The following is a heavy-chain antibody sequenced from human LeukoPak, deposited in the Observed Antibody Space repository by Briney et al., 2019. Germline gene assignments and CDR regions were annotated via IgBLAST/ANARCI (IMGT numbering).Heavy chain of an antibody. Sequence: ASVKVSCKASGGTFSSYAISWVRQAPGQGLERMGRIIPILGIANYAQKFQGRVTITADKSTSTAYMELSSLRSEDTAVYYCARGRSDGYSLDYWGQGTLVTVSS. CDR2: IIPILGIA. D-gene: IGHD5-18*01. J-gene: IGHJ4*02. CDR1: GGTFSSYA. CDR3: ARGRSDGYSLDY. V-gene: IGHV1-69*04.